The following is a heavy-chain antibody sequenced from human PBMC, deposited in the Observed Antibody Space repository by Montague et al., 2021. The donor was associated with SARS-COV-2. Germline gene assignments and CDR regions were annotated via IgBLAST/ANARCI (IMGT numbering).Heavy chain of an antibody. V-gene: IGHV2-70*01. Sequence: PALVKPTQTLTLTCNFSGFSLTTSGMGVGWIRQPPGKALEWLALIDWDDDKCYSTSLKTRLTISKDTSKNQVVLTMTNMDPVDTATYYCARIWGATRGDSFDIWGQGTMVTVSS. J-gene: IGHJ3*02. CDR3: ARIWGATRGDSFDI. CDR2: IDWDDDK. CDR1: GFSLTTSGMG. D-gene: IGHD1-26*01.